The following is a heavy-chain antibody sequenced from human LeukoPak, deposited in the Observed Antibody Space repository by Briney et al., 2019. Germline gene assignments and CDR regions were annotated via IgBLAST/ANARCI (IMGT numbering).Heavy chain of an antibody. D-gene: IGHD5-12*01. J-gene: IGHJ4*02. Sequence: PSETLSLTCTVSGGSISSYYWSWIRQPAGKGLEWIGRFYSGGGTDYNPSLKSRVTMSVDTSKNQSSLKLSSVTAADTAVYYCARVYSGYDLPGSLANYYFDYWGQGALVTVSS. CDR2: FYSGGGT. V-gene: IGHV4-4*07. CDR1: GGSISSYY. CDR3: ARVYSGYDLPGSLANYYFDY.